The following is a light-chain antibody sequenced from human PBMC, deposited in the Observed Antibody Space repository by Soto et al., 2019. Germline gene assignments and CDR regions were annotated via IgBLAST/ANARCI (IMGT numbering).Light chain of an antibody. Sequence: EIVMTQSPATLSVSPGERATLSCRASQSVSSNLAWYQQKPGQAPGLLIYGASTRATGIPARFSGSGSGTEFTLTISSLQSEDFAVYYCQQYNNWPPYIFGQGTKLEIK. CDR1: QSVSSN. CDR2: GAS. J-gene: IGKJ2*01. CDR3: QQYNNWPPYI. V-gene: IGKV3-15*01.